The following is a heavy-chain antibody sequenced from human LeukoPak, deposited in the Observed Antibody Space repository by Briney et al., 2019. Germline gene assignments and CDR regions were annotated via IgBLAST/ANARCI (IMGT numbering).Heavy chain of an antibody. CDR3: ATVVRRSSWYFDH. V-gene: IGHV3-23*01. CDR1: GFDFSSHS. J-gene: IGHJ4*02. Sequence: GGSLRLSCAAAGFDFSSHSMNWVRQVPGKGLEWVSAISGSGDSTFYADSVKGRFTFSRDNSKNTLYLQLNALRAEDTAVYYCATVVRRSSWYFDHWGQGALVTVSS. CDR2: ISGSGDST. D-gene: IGHD6-13*01.